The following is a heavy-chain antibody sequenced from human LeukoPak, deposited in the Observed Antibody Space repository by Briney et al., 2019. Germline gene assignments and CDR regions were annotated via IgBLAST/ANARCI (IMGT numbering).Heavy chain of an antibody. J-gene: IGHJ5*02. CDR3: ARDPNYYYDSSGYYKNWFDP. CDR1: GYTFTSYG. Sequence: ASVKVSCKASGYTFTSYGISWVRQAPGQGLEWMGRIIPIFGIANYAQKFQGRVTITADKSTSTAYMELSSLRSEDTAVYYCARDPNYYYDSSGYYKNWFDPWGQGTLVTVSS. CDR2: IIPIFGIA. V-gene: IGHV1-69*04. D-gene: IGHD3-22*01.